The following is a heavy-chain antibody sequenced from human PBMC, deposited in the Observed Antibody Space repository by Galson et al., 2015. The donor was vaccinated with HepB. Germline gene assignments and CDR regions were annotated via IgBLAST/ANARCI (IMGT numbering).Heavy chain of an antibody. Sequence: LRLSCAASGFTFSIYAMHWVRQAPGKGLEWVAVISYDGSKKDYVDSVKGRFTISRDNSKNTMYLQMNSLRGEDTAVYYCAKDPEGRIAAPEKFDPWGQGTLVTVSS. CDR1: GFTFSIYA. J-gene: IGHJ5*02. CDR2: ISYDGSKK. D-gene: IGHD6-6*01. V-gene: IGHV3-30*18. CDR3: AKDPEGRIAAPEKFDP.